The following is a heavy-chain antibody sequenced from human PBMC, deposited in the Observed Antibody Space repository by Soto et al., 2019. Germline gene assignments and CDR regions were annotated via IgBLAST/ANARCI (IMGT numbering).Heavy chain of an antibody. D-gene: IGHD3-22*01. J-gene: IGHJ6*02. Sequence: SETLSLTCTVSGGSISDDTYYWGWLRQPPGKGLEWIGYNYYSGSTNYTPSLKSRVTISVDTSKNQFSLKLSSVTAADTAVYYCARGVDPSYYYDSSGYYYYYYYGMDVWGQGTTVTVSS. V-gene: IGHV4-61*01. CDR3: ARGVDPSYYYDSSGYYYYYYYGMDV. CDR2: NYYSGST. CDR1: GGSISDDTYY.